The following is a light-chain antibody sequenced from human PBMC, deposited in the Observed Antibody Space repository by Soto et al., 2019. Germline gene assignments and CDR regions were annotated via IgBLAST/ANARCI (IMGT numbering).Light chain of an antibody. J-gene: IGKJ4*01. CDR3: QQYNNYPLT. CDR2: AAS. V-gene: IGKV1D-16*01. CDR1: QGISIW. Sequence: DIRMTQSPSSLSASVGDRVTITCRASQGISIWLAWYQQKAGKIPKSLISAASTLQSGVPSRFSGSGSGTDFTLTITSLQPEDFATYYCQQYNNYPLTFGGGTKVEIK.